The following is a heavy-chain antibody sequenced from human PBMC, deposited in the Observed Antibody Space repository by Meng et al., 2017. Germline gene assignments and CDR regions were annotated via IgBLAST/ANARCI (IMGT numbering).Heavy chain of an antibody. D-gene: IGHD3-22*01. Sequence: SGPTLVKPTQTLTLTCTFSGLSLSTSGVGVGWIRQPPGKALEWLALIYWNDDKRYSPSLKSRLTITKDTSKNQVVLTMTNMDPVDTATYYCAHSGYYDSSGYYYFDYWGQGTLVTVSS. J-gene: IGHJ4*02. CDR2: IYWNDDK. CDR1: GLSLSTSGVG. CDR3: AHSGYYDSSGYYYFDY. V-gene: IGHV2-5*01.